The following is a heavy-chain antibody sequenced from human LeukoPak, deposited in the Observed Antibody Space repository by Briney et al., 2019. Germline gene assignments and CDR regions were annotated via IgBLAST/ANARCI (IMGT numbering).Heavy chain of an antibody. V-gene: IGHV3-30*03. CDR3: ARDASGYSSSWYYFDY. J-gene: IGHJ4*02. D-gene: IGHD6-13*01. CDR2: ISYDGSNK. Sequence: GGSLRLSCAASGFTFSSYGMHWVRQAPGKGLEWVAVISYDGSNKYYADSVKGRFTIPRDNSKNTLYLQMNSLRAEDTAVYYCARDASGYSSSWYYFDYWGQGTLVTVSS. CDR1: GFTFSSYG.